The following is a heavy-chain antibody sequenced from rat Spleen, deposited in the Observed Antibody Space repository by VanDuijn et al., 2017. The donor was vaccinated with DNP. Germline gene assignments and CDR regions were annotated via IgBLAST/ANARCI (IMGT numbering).Heavy chain of an antibody. CDR3: TTDFERGY. J-gene: IGHJ2*01. V-gene: IGHV5-20*01. CDR1: GFTFSDYF. D-gene: IGHD1-11*01. Sequence: EVQLVESGGGLVQPGRSLKLSCAASGFTFSDYFMAWIRQVPGKGLEWVASINTNGGSTYYRDSVKGRFSISRDNAKTTLYLQMDSLRSEDTATYYCTTDFERGYWGQGVMVTVSS. CDR2: INTNGGST.